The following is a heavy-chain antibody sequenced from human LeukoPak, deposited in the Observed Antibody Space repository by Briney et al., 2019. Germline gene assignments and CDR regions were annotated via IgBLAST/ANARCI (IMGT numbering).Heavy chain of an antibody. CDR3: AREGVGAVAGQLDY. CDR2: IIPIFGTA. V-gene: IGHV1-69*01. Sequence: ASVKVSCKASGGTFSSYAISWVRQAPGQGLEWMGGIIPIFGTANYAQKFQGRVTITADESTSTAYMELSSLRSEDTAVYYCAREGVGAVAGQLDYWGQGTLVTVSS. D-gene: IGHD6-19*01. J-gene: IGHJ4*02. CDR1: GGTFSSYA.